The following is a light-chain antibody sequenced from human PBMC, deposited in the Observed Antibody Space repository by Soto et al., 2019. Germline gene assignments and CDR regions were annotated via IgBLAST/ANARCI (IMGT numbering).Light chain of an antibody. Sequence: ALTQPASVSGSPGQSIAISCTGTSSDVGGYNYVSWYQQHPGKAPKLMIYDVSSRPSGVSDRFSGSKSGNTASLTISGLQAEDESDYYCSSYTSSSTLVFGGGTKVTVL. CDR2: DVS. CDR3: SSYTSSSTLV. J-gene: IGLJ2*01. CDR1: SSDVGGYNY. V-gene: IGLV2-14*01.